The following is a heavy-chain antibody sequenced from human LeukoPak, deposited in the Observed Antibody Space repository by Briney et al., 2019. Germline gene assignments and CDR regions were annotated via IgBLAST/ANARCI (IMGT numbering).Heavy chain of an antibody. J-gene: IGHJ5*02. Sequence: SETLSLTCAVYGGSFSGYYWSWIRQPPGKGLEWIGEINHSGSTNYNPSLKSRVTISVDTSKNQFSLKLSSVAAADTAVYYCARGARRWFDPWGQGTLVTVSS. V-gene: IGHV4-34*01. CDR1: GGSFSGYY. CDR2: INHSGST. D-gene: IGHD6-6*01. CDR3: ARGARRWFDP.